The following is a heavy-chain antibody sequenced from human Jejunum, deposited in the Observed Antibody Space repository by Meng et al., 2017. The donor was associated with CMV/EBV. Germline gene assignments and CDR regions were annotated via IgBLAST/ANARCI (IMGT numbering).Heavy chain of an antibody. CDR1: SPSTTYS. D-gene: IGHD6-6*01. V-gene: IGHV3-30*03. J-gene: IGHJ4*02. Sequence: SPSTTYSRHWVRQAPGKGLEWVAVISYDGIIDYYTDSVQGRFTISRDNSKNTLYLQMNSLRADDTAIYYCARGRVSYTTWSPQAYWGQGTRVTVSS. CDR2: ISYDGIID. CDR3: ARGRVSYTTWSPQAY.